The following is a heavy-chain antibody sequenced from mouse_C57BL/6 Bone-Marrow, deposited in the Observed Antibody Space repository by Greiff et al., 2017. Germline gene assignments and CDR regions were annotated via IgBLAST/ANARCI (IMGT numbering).Heavy chain of an antibody. CDR3: ASLSTLCTTRIFGD. V-gene: IGHV5-6*01. J-gene: IGHJ2*01. D-gene: IGHD2-2*01. Sequence: EVQVVESGGDLVKPGGSLKLSCAASGFTFSSYGLSWVRQTPDKSLEWVATISSGGSYTYYPDSVKGRVTISRDNATNTLYLQMSGLKAEDTAMYYGASLSTLCTTRIFGDWGQGTTPTVPS. CDR2: ISSGGSYT. CDR1: GFTFSSYG.